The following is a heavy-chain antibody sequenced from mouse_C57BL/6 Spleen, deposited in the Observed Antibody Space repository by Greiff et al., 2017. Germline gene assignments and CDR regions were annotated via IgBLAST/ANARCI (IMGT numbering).Heavy chain of an antibody. CDR2: IDPNRGGT. J-gene: IGHJ1*03. Sequence: QVQLQQPGAELVKPGASVKLSCKASGYTFTSYWMHWVKQRPGRGLEWIGRIDPNRGGTKYNEKFKSKATLTVDKPSSTAYMQLSSLTSEDSAVYYCARAGSSYDWYFDVWGTGTTVTVSS. D-gene: IGHD1-1*01. CDR1: GYTFTSYW. V-gene: IGHV1-72*01. CDR3: ARAGSSYDWYFDV.